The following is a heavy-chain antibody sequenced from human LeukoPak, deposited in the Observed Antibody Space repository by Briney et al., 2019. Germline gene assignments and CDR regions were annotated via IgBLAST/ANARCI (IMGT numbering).Heavy chain of an antibody. Sequence: PGRSLRLSCAASGFTFSSYGMHWVRQAPGKGLEWVAVIWYDGSDKYYADSVKGRFTISRDNSKNTLYLQMNSLRAEDTAVYYCARGPPGYCSSTSCYTYYYYYYMDVWGKGTTVTVSS. D-gene: IGHD2-2*02. CDR1: GFTFSSYG. J-gene: IGHJ6*03. CDR2: IWYDGSDK. CDR3: ARGPPGYCSSTSCYTYYYYYYMDV. V-gene: IGHV3-33*01.